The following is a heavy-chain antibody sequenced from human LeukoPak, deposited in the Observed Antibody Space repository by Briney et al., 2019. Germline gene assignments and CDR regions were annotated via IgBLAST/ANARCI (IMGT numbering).Heavy chain of an antibody. CDR3: ASRVTIIYYLDV. CDR2: INYSGST. J-gene: IGHJ6*03. D-gene: IGHD3-3*01. Sequence: SETLSLTCAVYGGSFSGYYWAWMRQFPGKGGEWIGEINYSGSTHYNPSLKSRVTISVDTSKNQFSLKMTSVTAADTAVSYCASRVTIIYYLDVWGDGTTVTVSS. V-gene: IGHV4-34*01. CDR1: GGSFSGYY.